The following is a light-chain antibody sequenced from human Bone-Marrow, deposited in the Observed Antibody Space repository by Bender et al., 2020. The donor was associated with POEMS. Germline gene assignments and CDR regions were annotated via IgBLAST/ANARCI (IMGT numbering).Light chain of an antibody. J-gene: IGLJ2*01. CDR1: SSDVGNYNF. CDR3: CSYASANTYV. V-gene: IGLV2-23*02. CDR2: EVT. Sequence: HSALTQPASVSGSPGQSITISCTGTSSDVGNYNFVSWYQQHPGKAPKLIIYEVTKRPSGVSNRFSASKSGDTASLTISGLQAEDEADYSCCSYASANTYVFGGGTKLTVL.